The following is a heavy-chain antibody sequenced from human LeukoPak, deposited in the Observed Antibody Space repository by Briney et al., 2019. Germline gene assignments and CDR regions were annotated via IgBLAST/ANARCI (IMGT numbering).Heavy chain of an antibody. V-gene: IGHV4-34*01. CDR3: ATRLRGLDI. Sequence: SETLSLTCAVYGGSFSGYYWSWIRQPPGKGLEWIGEINHSGSTNYNPSLKSRATISVDTSKNQFSLKLSSVTAVDTAVYYCATRLRGLDIWGQGTMVTVSS. CDR1: GGSFSGYY. J-gene: IGHJ3*02. CDR2: INHSGST. D-gene: IGHD4-17*01.